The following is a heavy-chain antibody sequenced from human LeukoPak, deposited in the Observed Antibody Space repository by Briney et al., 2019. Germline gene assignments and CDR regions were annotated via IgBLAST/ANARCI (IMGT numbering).Heavy chain of an antibody. V-gene: IGHV3-74*01. D-gene: IGHD4-17*01. J-gene: IGHJ4*02. Sequence: PGGSLRLSCAGSGFTFSGYWIHWVRQAPGKGLVWVSRISTDGSSTSYADSVRGRFTMSRDNAKNTLYLQMNSLRAEDTAVYYCARWLTVTPFDYWGQGTLVTVSS. CDR3: ARWLTVTPFDY. CDR1: GFTFSGYW. CDR2: ISTDGSST.